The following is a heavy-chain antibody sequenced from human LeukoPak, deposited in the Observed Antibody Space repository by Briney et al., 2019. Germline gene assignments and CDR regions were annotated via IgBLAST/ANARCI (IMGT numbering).Heavy chain of an antibody. CDR3: ARVAVVAASHWYFDL. Sequence: PSETLSLTCTVSGGSISSYYWSWIRQPAGKGLVWIGRIYTSGSTNYNPSLKSRVTMSVDTSKNQYSLKLSSVTAANTAVYYCARVAVVAASHWYFDLWGRGTLVTVSS. V-gene: IGHV4-4*07. J-gene: IGHJ2*01. CDR1: GGSISSYY. CDR2: IYTSGST. D-gene: IGHD2-15*01.